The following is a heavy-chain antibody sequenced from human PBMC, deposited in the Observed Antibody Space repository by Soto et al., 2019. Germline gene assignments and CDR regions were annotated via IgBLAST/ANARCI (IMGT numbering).Heavy chain of an antibody. D-gene: IGHD6-19*01. CDR1: GYTFTGYY. CDR3: ARYRLRLSSGWYSDYYGMDV. J-gene: IGHJ6*02. CDR2: INPNSGGT. V-gene: IGHV1-2*04. Sequence: GASVKVSCKASGYTFTGYYMHWVRQAPGQGLEWMGWINPNSGGTNYAQKFQGWVTMTRDTSISTAYMELSRLRSDDTAVYYCARYRLRLSSGWYSDYYGMDVWGQGTTVTSP.